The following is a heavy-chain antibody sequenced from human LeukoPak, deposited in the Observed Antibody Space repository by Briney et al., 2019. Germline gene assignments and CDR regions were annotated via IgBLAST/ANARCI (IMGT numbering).Heavy chain of an antibody. CDR2: ISYDGSNK. J-gene: IGHJ4*02. V-gene: IGHV3-30-3*01. D-gene: IGHD4-11*01. CDR3: ARTYYSNYVHYFDS. Sequence: PGGSLRLSCAASGFTFSSYAMHWVRQAPGKGLEWVAVISYDGSNKYYADSVKGRFTISRDNSKNTLYLQMNSLRAEDTAVYYCARTYYSNYVHYFDSWGQGTLVTVSS. CDR1: GFTFSSYA.